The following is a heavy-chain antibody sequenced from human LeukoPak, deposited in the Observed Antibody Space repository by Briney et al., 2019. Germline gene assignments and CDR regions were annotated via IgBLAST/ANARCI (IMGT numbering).Heavy chain of an antibody. CDR2: ISGSGGST. Sequence: PGGSLRLSCAASGFTFSSYAISWVRQAPGKGLEWVSAISGSGGSTYYADSVKGRFTISRDNSKNTLYLQMNSLRAEDTAVYYCAKLSYCSSTSCLDYWGQGTLVTVSS. CDR3: AKLSYCSSTSCLDY. D-gene: IGHD2-2*01. J-gene: IGHJ4*02. CDR1: GFTFSSYA. V-gene: IGHV3-23*01.